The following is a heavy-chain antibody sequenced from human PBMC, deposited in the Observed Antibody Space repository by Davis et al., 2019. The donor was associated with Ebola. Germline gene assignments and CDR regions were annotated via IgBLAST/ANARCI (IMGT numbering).Heavy chain of an antibody. CDR3: AKGNSSGWYGYYYYGMDV. J-gene: IGHJ6*02. Sequence: GESLKISCAASGFTFNKYEMNWVRQAPGKGLEWISYISDSGSTTYYTDSVKGRFTISRDNAKNSLYLQMNSLRAEDTALYYCAKGNSSGWYGYYYYGMDVWGQGTTVTVSS. D-gene: IGHD6-19*01. CDR1: GFTFNKYE. V-gene: IGHV3-48*03. CDR2: ISDSGSTT.